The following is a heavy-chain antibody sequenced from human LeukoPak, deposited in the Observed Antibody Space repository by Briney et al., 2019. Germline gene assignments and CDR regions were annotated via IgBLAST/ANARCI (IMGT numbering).Heavy chain of an antibody. CDR2: VYSSGST. V-gene: IGHV4-4*07. D-gene: IGHD3-22*01. CDR3: ARLLGGYDSTGYYQYWYFDL. Sequence: SETLSLTCTVSGGSISGYYWTWIRQPAGKGLEWIGHVYSSGSTNCNASLKSRVTMSVDTSENQFSLQLTSLTAADTAVYYCARLLGGYDSTGYYQYWYFDLWGRGTLVTVSS. J-gene: IGHJ2*01. CDR1: GGSISGYY.